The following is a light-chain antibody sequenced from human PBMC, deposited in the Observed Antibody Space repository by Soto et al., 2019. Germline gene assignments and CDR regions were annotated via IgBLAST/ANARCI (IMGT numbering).Light chain of an antibody. V-gene: IGKV3D-15*01. CDR2: GAT. CDR1: QSVSIL. CDR3: QQYNNWPRT. Sequence: EIVMTQSPATLCLSLGARGTLCCRASQSVSILLAWYQQKPGQAPRLLIHGATTRATGIPARCSGSGSGTEFTLTISSLQYEDFAVYYCQQYNNWPRTVGQGTKVDIK. J-gene: IGKJ1*01.